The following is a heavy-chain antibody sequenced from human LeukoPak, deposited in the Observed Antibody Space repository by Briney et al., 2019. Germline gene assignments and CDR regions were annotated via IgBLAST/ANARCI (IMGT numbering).Heavy chain of an antibody. D-gene: IGHD3-22*01. V-gene: IGHV3-23*01. Sequence: PGGSLGLSCGASGFTFSTYAMSWVRQPPGKGLEWVASISGRGELTYYTDPVRGRFTISRDNSRSTLYLQMNFLRTDDTAVYYCVKDRPNYYGSEGHYYRQNGDSWGQGTLVTVSS. CDR2: ISGRGELT. CDR3: VKDRPNYYGSEGHYYRQNGDS. CDR1: GFTFSTYA. J-gene: IGHJ5*01.